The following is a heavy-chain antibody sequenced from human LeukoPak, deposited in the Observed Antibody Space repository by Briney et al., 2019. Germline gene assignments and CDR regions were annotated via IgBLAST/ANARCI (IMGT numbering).Heavy chain of an antibody. CDR1: GFTFSSYW. V-gene: IGHV3-74*01. CDR3: ARSGSYYRELPKHFDY. Sequence: QSGGSLRLSCAASGFTFSSYWMHWVRQAPGKGLVWVSRINSDGSSTSYADSVKGRFTISRDNAKNTLYLQMNSLRAEDTAVYYCARSGSYYRELPKHFDYWGQGTLVTVSS. J-gene: IGHJ4*02. CDR2: INSDGSST. D-gene: IGHD1-26*01.